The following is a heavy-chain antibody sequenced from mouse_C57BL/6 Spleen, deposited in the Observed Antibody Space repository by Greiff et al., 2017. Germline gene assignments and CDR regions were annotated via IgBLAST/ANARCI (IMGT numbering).Heavy chain of an antibody. CDR3: ARHNGYYGNAMDY. CDR2: IWSDGST. D-gene: IGHD2-3*01. Sequence: QVQLKESGPGLVAPSQSLSITCTVSGFSLTSYGVHWVRQPPGKGLEWLVVIWSDGSTTYNSALKSRLSISKDNSKSQVFLKMNSLQTDDTAMYYCARHNGYYGNAMDYWGQGTSVTVSS. V-gene: IGHV2-6-1*01. CDR1: GFSLTSYG. J-gene: IGHJ4*01.